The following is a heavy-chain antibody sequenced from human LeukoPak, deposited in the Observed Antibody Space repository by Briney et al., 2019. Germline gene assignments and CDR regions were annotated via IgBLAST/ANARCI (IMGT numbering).Heavy chain of an antibody. CDR1: GGSISSYY. V-gene: IGHV4-59*01. CDR3: AREVAVAGTRWFDP. CDR2: IYYSGST. J-gene: IGHJ5*02. D-gene: IGHD6-19*01. Sequence: SETLSLTCTVSGGSISSYYWSWIRQPPGKGLEWIGYIYYSGSTNYNPSLKSRVTISVDTSKNQFSLKLSSVTAADTAVYYCAREVAVAGTRWFDPWGQGTLVTVYS.